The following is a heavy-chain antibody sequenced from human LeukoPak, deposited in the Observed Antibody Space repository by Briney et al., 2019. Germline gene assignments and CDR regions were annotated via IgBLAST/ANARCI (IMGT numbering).Heavy chain of an antibody. J-gene: IGHJ4*02. CDR2: ISYDGSNK. D-gene: IGHD2-2*01. CDR3: AKGLKNSGYCSSTSCYEGFFFDY. V-gene: IGHV3-30*18. Sequence: GGSLRLSCAASGFTFSSYGMHWVRQAPGKGLEWVAVISYDGSNKYYADSVKGRFTISRDNSKNTLYLQMNSLRAVDTAVYYCAKGLKNSGYCSSTSCYEGFFFDYWGQGTLVTVSS. CDR1: GFTFSSYG.